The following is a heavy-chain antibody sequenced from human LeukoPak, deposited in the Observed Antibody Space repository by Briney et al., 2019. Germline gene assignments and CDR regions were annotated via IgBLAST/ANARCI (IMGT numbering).Heavy chain of an antibody. CDR2: ISGSGGST. D-gene: IGHD6-6*01. CDR1: GFTFSSYA. J-gene: IGHJ4*02. V-gene: IGHV3-23*01. Sequence: GGSLRLSCAASGFTFSSYAMSWVRQAPGKGLEWVSAISGSGGSTYYADSVKGRFTISRDNSKNTLYLQMNSLGAEDTAVYYCAKDRDSSSSAPGDYFDYWGQGTLVTVSS. CDR3: AKDRDSSSSAPGDYFDY.